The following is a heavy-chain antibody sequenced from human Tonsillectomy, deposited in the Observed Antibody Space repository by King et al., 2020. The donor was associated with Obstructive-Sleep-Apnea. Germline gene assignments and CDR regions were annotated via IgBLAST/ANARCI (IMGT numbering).Heavy chain of an antibody. CDR1: GYTFTSYD. J-gene: IGHJ4*02. V-gene: IGHV1-8*01. Sequence: QLVQSGAEVKKPGASVKVSCKASGYTFTSYDINWVRQSIGQGLEWKGWMNPNRGNTGYSQKFQARVTMTRNTSISTAYMELSSLRSEDTAVYYCARAGRFGELLDYWGQGTLVTVSS. CDR3: ARAGRFGELLDY. D-gene: IGHD3-10*01. CDR2: MNPNRGNT.